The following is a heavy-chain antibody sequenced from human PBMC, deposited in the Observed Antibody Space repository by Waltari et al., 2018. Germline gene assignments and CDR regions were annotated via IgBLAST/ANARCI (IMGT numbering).Heavy chain of an antibody. J-gene: IGHJ4*02. CDR3: AKEGDPDLAIPFDH. Sequence: EVQLVGSGGDLVQTGGSLRLSCVGSGFDFGNYAMAWVRQAPGKGLRGVSDISGAGGRTFYEDSVKGRFAVSRDNSKNILYLQMSSLRADDTGVYYCAKEGDPDLAIPFDHWGQGTPVTVSS. V-gene: IGHV3-23*04. CDR2: ISGAGGRT. CDR1: GFDFGNYA. D-gene: IGHD2-21*01.